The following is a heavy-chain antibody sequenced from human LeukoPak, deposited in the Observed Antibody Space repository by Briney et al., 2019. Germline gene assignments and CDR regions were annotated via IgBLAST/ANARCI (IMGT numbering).Heavy chain of an antibody. CDR3: ARDAVTQWLAYYLDY. Sequence: GGSLRLSCAASGFSFSSYGMHWVRQAPGKGLEWGAVISYDGTRKYYADSVKGRFTISGDNSKNTVYLQMNSLRGEDTAVYFCARDAVTQWLAYYLDYWGQGTLVTVSS. CDR1: GFSFSSYG. D-gene: IGHD6-19*01. V-gene: IGHV3-30*03. J-gene: IGHJ4*02. CDR2: ISYDGTRK.